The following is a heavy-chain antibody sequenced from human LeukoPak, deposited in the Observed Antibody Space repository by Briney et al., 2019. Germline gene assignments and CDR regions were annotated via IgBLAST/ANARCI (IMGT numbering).Heavy chain of an antibody. CDR3: ARGGRIVAEGSYYYYMDV. CDR2: INHSGST. CDR1: GGSFSGYY. D-gene: IGHD2-15*01. V-gene: IGHV4-34*01. Sequence: SETLSLTCAVYGGSFSGYYWSWIRQPPGKGPEWIGEINHSGSTYYNPSLKSRVTISVDTSKNQFSLKLSSVTAADTAVYYRARGGRIVAEGSYYYYMDVWGKGTTVTVPS. J-gene: IGHJ6*03.